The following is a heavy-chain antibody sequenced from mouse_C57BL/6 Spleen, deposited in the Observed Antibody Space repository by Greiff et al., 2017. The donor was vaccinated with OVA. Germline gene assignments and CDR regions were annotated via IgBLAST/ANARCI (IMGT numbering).Heavy chain of an antibody. CDR1: GYTFTEYT. V-gene: IGHV1-62-2*01. J-gene: IGHJ3*01. CDR2: FYPGSGSI. Sequence: QVQLKESGAELVKPGASVKLSCKASGYTFTEYTIHWVKQRPGQGLEWIGWFYPGSGSIKYNEKFKDKATLTEDKSSSTVYMELSRWTTEDAAVYFCARHEEGLAYWGQGTLVTVSA. CDR3: ARHEEGLAY.